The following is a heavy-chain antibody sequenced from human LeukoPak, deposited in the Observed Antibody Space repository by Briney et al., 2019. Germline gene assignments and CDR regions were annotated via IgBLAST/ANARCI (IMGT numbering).Heavy chain of an antibody. V-gene: IGHV3-74*01. D-gene: IGHD4-17*01. Sequence: GGSLRLSCAASGFTFSNYWMHWVRQAPGKGLVWVSRIISDGSMTNDADSVKGRFTISRDNAKNSVYLQMNSLRAEDTAVYYCAKADGDKPFDYWGQGTLVTVSS. CDR2: IISDGSMT. CDR1: GFTFSNYW. J-gene: IGHJ4*02. CDR3: AKADGDKPFDY.